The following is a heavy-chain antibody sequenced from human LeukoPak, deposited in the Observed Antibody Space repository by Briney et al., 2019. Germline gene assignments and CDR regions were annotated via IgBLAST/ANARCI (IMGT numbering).Heavy chain of an antibody. CDR1: GGTFSSYA. Sequence: ASVKVSCTASGGTFSSYAISWVRQAPGQGLEWMGGIIPIFGTANYAQKFQGRVTITADESTSTAYMELSSLRSEDTAVYYCARSARSYHDYWGQGTLVTVSS. V-gene: IGHV1-69*13. D-gene: IGHD1-26*01. CDR2: IIPIFGTA. J-gene: IGHJ4*02. CDR3: ARSARSYHDY.